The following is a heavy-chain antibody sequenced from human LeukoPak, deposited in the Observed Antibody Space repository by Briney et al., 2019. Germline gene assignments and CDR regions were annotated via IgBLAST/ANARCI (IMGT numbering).Heavy chain of an antibody. V-gene: IGHV1-18*01. CDR3: AIILITMVRGVLFDY. Sequence: ASVKVSCKASGYTFTSYGISWVRQAPGQGLEWMGWISAYNGNTNYAQKLQGRVTMTTDTSTSTAYMELRSLRSDDTAVYYCAIILITMVRGVLFDYWGQGTLVTVSS. CDR2: ISAYNGNT. J-gene: IGHJ4*02. CDR1: GYTFTSYG. D-gene: IGHD3-10*01.